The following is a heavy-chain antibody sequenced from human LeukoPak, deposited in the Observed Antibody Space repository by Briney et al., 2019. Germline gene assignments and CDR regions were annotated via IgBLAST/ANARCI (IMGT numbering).Heavy chain of an antibody. Sequence: GGPLRLSCAASGFTFSSYEMNWVRQAPGKGLEWVSYISSSGSTIYYADSVKGRFTISRDNAKNSLYLQMNGLRAEDTAVYYCARDFKRGYCSSTSCYAFDYWGQGTLVTVSS. CDR3: ARDFKRGYCSSTSCYAFDY. D-gene: IGHD2-2*01. J-gene: IGHJ4*02. CDR1: GFTFSSYE. CDR2: ISSSGSTI. V-gene: IGHV3-48*03.